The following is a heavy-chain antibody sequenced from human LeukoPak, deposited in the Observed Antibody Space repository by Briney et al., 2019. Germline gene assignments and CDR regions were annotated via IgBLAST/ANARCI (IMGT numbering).Heavy chain of an antibody. J-gene: IGHJ6*02. V-gene: IGHV4-61*08. Sequence: SQTLSLTCTVAGGSISSGDYYWSWIRQPPGKGLEWIGYIYYSGSTNYNPSLKSRVTISVDTSKNQFSLKLSSVTAADTAVYYCARDPYYDFWSGPQNTYYYYGMDVWGQGTTVTVSS. CDR1: GGSISSGDYY. CDR3: ARDPYYDFWSGPQNTYYYYGMDV. D-gene: IGHD3-3*01. CDR2: IYYSGST.